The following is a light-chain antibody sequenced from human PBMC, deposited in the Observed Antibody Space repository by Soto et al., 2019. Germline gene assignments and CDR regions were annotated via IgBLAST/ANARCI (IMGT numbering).Light chain of an antibody. CDR2: AAS. Sequence: DIQMTQSPSSLSASVGDVVTITCRASQTITNFLNWYQQKPGKAPNLLIYAASSLHSGFPSRFSGSAAGTDFSLTRRGLQPDDFATYFCQQTVCSPQSPLGQGTKLHI. V-gene: IGKV1-39*01. CDR1: QTITNF. J-gene: IGKJ2*01. CDR3: QQTVCSPQSP.